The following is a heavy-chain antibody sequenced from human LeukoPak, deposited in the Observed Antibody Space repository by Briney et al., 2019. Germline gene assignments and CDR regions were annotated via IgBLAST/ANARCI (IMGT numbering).Heavy chain of an antibody. CDR2: IYHSGST. J-gene: IGHJ4*02. CDR1: GGSFSGYY. D-gene: IGHD6-19*01. CDR3: ARSIRGYSSGWYYFDY. Sequence: SGTLSLTCAVYGGSFSGYYWSWIRQPPGKGLEWIGSIYHSGSTYYNPSLKSRVTISVDTSKNQFSVKLSSVTAADTAVYYCARSIRGYSSGWYYFDYWGQGTLITVSS. V-gene: IGHV4-34*01.